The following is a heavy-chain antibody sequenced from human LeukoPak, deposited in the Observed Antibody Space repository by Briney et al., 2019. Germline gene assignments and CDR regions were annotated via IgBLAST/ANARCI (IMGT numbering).Heavy chain of an antibody. Sequence: GGSLRLSCAASGFTFSSYWMTWVRLAPGKGLKWVANIKQDGSERNYVDSVKGRFTISRDNAKNSLYLQMNTLRDEDTAVYYCATGAGCGYWGQGTLVTVSS. CDR2: IKQDGSER. CDR1: GFTFSSYW. V-gene: IGHV3-7*03. D-gene: IGHD6-19*01. J-gene: IGHJ4*02. CDR3: ATGAGCGY.